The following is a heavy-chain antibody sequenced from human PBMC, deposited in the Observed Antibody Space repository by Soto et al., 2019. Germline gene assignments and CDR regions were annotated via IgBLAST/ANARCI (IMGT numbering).Heavy chain of an antibody. CDR2: INAGNGNT. CDR1: GYTFTSYA. CDR3: ARDRVPYSSSSLIDY. V-gene: IGHV1-3*01. Sequence: GASVKVSCKASGYTFTSYAMHWVRQAPGQRLEWMGWINAGNGNTKYSQKFQGRVTITRDTSASTAYMELSSLRSEDTAVYYCARDRVPYSSSSLIDYWGQGTLVTVSS. J-gene: IGHJ4*02. D-gene: IGHD6-6*01.